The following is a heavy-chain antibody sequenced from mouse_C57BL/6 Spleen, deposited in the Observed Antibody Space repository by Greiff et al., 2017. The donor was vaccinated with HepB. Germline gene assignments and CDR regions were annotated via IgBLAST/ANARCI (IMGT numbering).Heavy chain of an antibody. Sequence: QVQLKQPGAELVKPGASVKVSCKASGYTFTSYWMHWVKQRPGQGLEWIGRIHPSDSDTNYNQKFKGKATLTVDKSSSTAYMQLSSLTSEDSAVYYCAIGKITTVEGWFAYWGQGTLVTVSA. CDR2: IHPSDSDT. CDR1: GYTFTSYW. CDR3: AIGKITTVEGWFAY. V-gene: IGHV1-74*01. D-gene: IGHD1-1*01. J-gene: IGHJ3*01.